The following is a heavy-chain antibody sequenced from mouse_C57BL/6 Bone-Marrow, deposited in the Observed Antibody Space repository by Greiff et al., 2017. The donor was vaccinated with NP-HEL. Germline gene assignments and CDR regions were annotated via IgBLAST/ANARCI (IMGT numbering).Heavy chain of an antibody. D-gene: IGHD1-1*01. CDR3: ARENTTVVATYYFDY. V-gene: IGHV1-26*01. J-gene: IGHJ2*01. Sequence: VQLQQSGPELVKPGASVKISCKASGYTFTDYYMNWVKQSHGKSLEWIGDINPNNGGTSYNQKFKGKATLTVDKSSSTAYMELRSLTSEDSAVYYCARENTTVVATYYFDYWGQGTTLTVSA. CDR1: GYTFTDYY. CDR2: INPNNGGT.